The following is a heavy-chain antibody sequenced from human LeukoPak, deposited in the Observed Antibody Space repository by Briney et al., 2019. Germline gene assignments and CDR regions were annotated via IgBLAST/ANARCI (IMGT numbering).Heavy chain of an antibody. CDR3: ARARRVRVRSIVGATPFDY. CDR1: GGSISSYY. Sequence: SETLSLTCTVSGGSISSYYWSWIRQPPGKGLEWIGYIFHSGSTNYNPSLKSRVTISVDTSKNQFSLKLSSVTAADTAVYYCARARRVRVRSIVGATPFDYWGQGTLVTVSS. CDR2: IFHSGST. D-gene: IGHD1-26*01. V-gene: IGHV4-59*01. J-gene: IGHJ4*02.